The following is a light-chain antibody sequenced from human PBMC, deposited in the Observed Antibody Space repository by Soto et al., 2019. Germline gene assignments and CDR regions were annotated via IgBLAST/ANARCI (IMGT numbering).Light chain of an antibody. CDR2: GET. J-gene: IGKJ1*01. CDR3: QKYNNWPRT. CDR1: QSVSIL. V-gene: IGKV3-15*01. Sequence: ELVMTQSPATLSLSPGDRATLSCRASQSVSILLAWYQQKPGQAPRILIHGETTRATGIPDRFSGSGSGTESNLTISSLQSEDFAVYYCQKYNNWPRTFGQGTKVDIK.